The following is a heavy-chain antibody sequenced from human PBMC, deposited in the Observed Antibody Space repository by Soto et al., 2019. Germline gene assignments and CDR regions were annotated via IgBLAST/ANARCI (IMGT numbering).Heavy chain of an antibody. CDR3: ARNYKPREIPAAWFDP. D-gene: IGHD2-2*01. J-gene: IGHJ5*02. CDR2: ISAYNGNT. V-gene: IGHV1-18*01. Sequence: ASVKVSCKASGYTFTSYGISWVRQAPGQGLEWMGWISAYNGNTNYAQKLQGRVTMTTDTSTSTAYMELRSLRSDDTAVYYCARNYKPREIPAAWFDPWGQGTLVTVSS. CDR1: GYTFTSYG.